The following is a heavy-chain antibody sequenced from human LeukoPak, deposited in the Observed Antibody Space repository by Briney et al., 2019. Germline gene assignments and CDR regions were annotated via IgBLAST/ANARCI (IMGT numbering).Heavy chain of an antibody. Sequence: SETLSLTCTVSGASISSYYWSWIRQPPGKGLEWIGHIFYSGSTKYNPSLKSRLTIAVDTSRNQFSLKLSSVSAADTAAYYCARGYSSSGHNWFDPWGQGTLVTVSS. D-gene: IGHD6-13*01. V-gene: IGHV4-59*01. CDR3: ARGYSSSGHNWFDP. CDR2: IFYSGST. CDR1: GASISSYY. J-gene: IGHJ5*02.